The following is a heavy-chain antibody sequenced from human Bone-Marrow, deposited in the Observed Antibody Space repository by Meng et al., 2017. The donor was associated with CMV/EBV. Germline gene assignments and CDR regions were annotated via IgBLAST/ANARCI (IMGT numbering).Heavy chain of an antibody. CDR2: ISSSSSYI. Sequence: GGSLRLSCAASGFTFSSYSMNWVRQAPGKGLEWVSSISSSSSYIYYADSVKGRFTISRDNAKNSLYLQMNSLRAEDTAVYYCASGGHSSTSCYYVWGQGTTVTVYS. CDR3: ASGGHSSTSCYYV. V-gene: IGHV3-21*01. CDR1: GFTFSSYS. D-gene: IGHD2-2*01. J-gene: IGHJ6*02.